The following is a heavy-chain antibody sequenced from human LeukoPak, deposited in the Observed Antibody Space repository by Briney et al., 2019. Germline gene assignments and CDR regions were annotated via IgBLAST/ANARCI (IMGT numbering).Heavy chain of an antibody. CDR3: ARDRLSDWYFDL. V-gene: IGHV3-66*01. CDR2: IYSGGST. CDR1: GFTFSSYS. D-gene: IGHD4/OR15-4a*01. J-gene: IGHJ2*01. Sequence: AGGSLRLSCAASGFTFSSYSMNWVRQAPGKGLEWVSLIYSGGSTYYADSVKGRFTISRDNSKNTLYLRMNSLRAEDTAVYYCARDRLSDWYFDLWGRGTLVTVSS.